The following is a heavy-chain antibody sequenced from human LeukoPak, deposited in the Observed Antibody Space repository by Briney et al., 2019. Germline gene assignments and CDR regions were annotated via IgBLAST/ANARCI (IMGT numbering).Heavy chain of an antibody. CDR2: ISSNGGST. CDR3: ARDLPFDY. CDR1: GLTFSSYA. J-gene: IGHJ4*02. Sequence: PGGSLRLSCAASGLTFSSYAMHWVRQAPGKGLEYVSAISSNGGSTYYANSVKGRFTISRDNSKNTLYLQMGSLRAEDMAVYYCARDLPFDYWGQGTLVTVSS. V-gene: IGHV3-64*01.